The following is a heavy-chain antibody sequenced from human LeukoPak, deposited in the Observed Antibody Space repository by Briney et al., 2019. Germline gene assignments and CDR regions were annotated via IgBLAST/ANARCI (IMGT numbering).Heavy chain of an antibody. Sequence: ASLKVSSKPSRHTFTVYYMHSVPQAPGQRLEWMVWINPNSGGTNYAQKFQDRVTMTRDTSISTAYMELSRLRSDDTAVYYCARPTLPDYSSSWYLGWGQGTLVTVSS. J-gene: IGHJ4*02. CDR1: RHTFTVYY. CDR3: ARPTLPDYSSSWYLG. D-gene: IGHD6-13*01. V-gene: IGHV1-2*02. CDR2: INPNSGGT.